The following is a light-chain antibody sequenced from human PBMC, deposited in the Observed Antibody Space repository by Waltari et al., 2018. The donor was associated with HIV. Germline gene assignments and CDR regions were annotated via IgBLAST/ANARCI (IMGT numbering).Light chain of an antibody. J-gene: IGKJ1*01. CDR1: QSVSSY. CDR2: DAS. Sequence: LTQSPATLSLSPGERATLSCRASQSVSSYLAWYQQKPGRAPRLLIYDASNRATGIPARFSGSGSGTDFTLTISSLEPEDFAVYYCQQRSNWPRTFGQGTKVEIK. CDR3: QQRSNWPRT. V-gene: IGKV3-11*01.